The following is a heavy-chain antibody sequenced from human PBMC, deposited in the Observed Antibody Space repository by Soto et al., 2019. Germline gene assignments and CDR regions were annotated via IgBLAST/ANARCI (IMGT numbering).Heavy chain of an antibody. CDR2: INHSGST. D-gene: IGHD3-22*01. J-gene: IGHJ4*02. V-gene: IGHV4-34*01. CDR3: ARAKREREYYYDSSGYPGAFDY. CDR1: GGSLSSYY. Sequence: SETLSLTCVVSGGSLSSYYWSWIRQPPGKGMEWIGEINHSGSTNYNPSLKSRVTISVDTSKNQFSLKLSSVTAADTAVYYCARAKREREYYYDSSGYPGAFDYWGQGTLVTVSS.